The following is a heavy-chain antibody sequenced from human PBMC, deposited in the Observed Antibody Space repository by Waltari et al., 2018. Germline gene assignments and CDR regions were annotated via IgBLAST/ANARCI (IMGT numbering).Heavy chain of an antibody. V-gene: IGHV1-69*05. D-gene: IGHD6-13*01. CDR2: IIPIFGTA. J-gene: IGHJ4*02. Sequence: QVQLVQSEAEVKKPGSSVKVSCKASGGTFSSSAISWVRQAPGQGLEWMGGIIPIFGTANYAQKFQGRVTITTDESTSTAYMELSSLRSEDTAVYYCASGRGTAAGPSDLDYWGQGTLVIVSS. CDR3: ASGRGTAAGPSDLDY. CDR1: GGTFSSSA.